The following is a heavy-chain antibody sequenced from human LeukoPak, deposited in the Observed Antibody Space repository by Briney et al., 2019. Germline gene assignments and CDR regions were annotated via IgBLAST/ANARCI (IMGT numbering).Heavy chain of an antibody. J-gene: IGHJ2*01. CDR2: ISSTGRT. D-gene: IGHD5-18*01. CDR1: GASISSDTYF. V-gene: IGHV4-61*02. Sequence: SETLSLTCSVSGASISSDTYFWSWIRQPAGKGLEWIGRISSTGRTDYNPSLKSRVTISIDTSKNQFSLKLSSVTAADTAVYYCARDVGGYRYGYRPTELYWYFDLWGRGTLVTVSS. CDR3: ARDVGGYRYGYRPTELYWYFDL.